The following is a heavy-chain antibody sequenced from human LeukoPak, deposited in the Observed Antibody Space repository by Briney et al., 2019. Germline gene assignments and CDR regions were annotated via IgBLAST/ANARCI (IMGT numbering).Heavy chain of an antibody. CDR3: ARGYNYVYPIDY. CDR1: SASISSSSYY. V-gene: IGHV4-39*01. Sequence: SETLSLTCTVSSASISSSSYYWGWIRQPPGKGLEWIGSIFYSGSTYYNPSLKSRVAISVDTSKNQFSLKLTSVTAADTAVYYCARGYNYVYPIDYWGQGTLVTVSS. J-gene: IGHJ4*02. CDR2: IFYSGST. D-gene: IGHD5-18*01.